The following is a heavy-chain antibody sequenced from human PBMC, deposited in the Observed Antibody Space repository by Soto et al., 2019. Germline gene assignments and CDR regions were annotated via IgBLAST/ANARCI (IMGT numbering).Heavy chain of an antibody. J-gene: IGHJ4*02. V-gene: IGHV3-53*04. Sequence: EVQLVESGGGLVQPGGSLRLSCAASGLTVSSHYMSWVRQAPGKGLEWVSVIYSGGSTYYADSVKGRFTISRDDSKNTLYLQMNSLRGEDTAVYYCATVPEYSGYDFAYWGQGTLVTVSS. CDR3: ATVPEYSGYDFAY. CDR2: IYSGGST. CDR1: GLTVSSHY. D-gene: IGHD5-12*01.